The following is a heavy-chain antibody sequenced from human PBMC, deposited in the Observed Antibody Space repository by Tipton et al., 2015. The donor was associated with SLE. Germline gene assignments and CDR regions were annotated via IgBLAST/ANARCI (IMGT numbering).Heavy chain of an antibody. J-gene: IGHJ3*02. V-gene: IGHV1-18*01. CDR3: GHYDSRVSAFDI. CDR2: ISAYNGNT. D-gene: IGHD3-22*01. CDR1: GHTFTSYA. Sequence: QLVQSGAEVKKPGASVKVSCKASGHTFTSYAISWVRQAPGQGLEWMGWISAYNGNTNYAQKLQGRVTMTTDTSTSTAYMELRSLRSDDTAVYYCGHYDSRVSAFDIWGQGTMVTVSS.